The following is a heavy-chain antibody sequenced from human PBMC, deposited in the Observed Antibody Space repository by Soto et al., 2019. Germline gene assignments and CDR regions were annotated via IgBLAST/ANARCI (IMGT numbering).Heavy chain of an antibody. CDR2: INHSGST. D-gene: IGHD2-15*01. Sequence: LSLTCAVYGGSFSGYYWRWIRQPPGKWLWWSGEINHSGSTNYNPSLKSRFTISVDTSKNQFSLKLSAVTTADTAVYYCARGGRDIVAAPPDYSYGMEVWGEGTTVTVS. CDR1: GGSFSGYY. V-gene: IGHV4-34*01. CDR3: ARGGRDIVAAPPDYSYGMEV. J-gene: IGHJ6*02.